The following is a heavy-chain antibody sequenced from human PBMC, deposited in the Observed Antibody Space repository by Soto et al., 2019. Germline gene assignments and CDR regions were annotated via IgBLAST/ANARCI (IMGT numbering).Heavy chain of an antibody. Sequence: QVQLVQSGSELKKPGASVKVSCKASGYTFTSYAMNWVRQAPGQGLEWMGWINTNTGNPTYAQGFAGRFVFSLDTSVSTAYLQICSLKAEDTAVYYCARDRRLQQLVTHNWFDPWGQGTLVTVSS. D-gene: IGHD6-13*01. CDR2: INTNTGNP. CDR1: GYTFTSYA. J-gene: IGHJ5*02. CDR3: ARDRRLQQLVTHNWFDP. V-gene: IGHV7-4-1*01.